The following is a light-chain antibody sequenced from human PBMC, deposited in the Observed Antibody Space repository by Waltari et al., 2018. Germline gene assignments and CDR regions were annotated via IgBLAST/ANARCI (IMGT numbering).Light chain of an antibody. J-gene: IGKJ2*01. CDR3: QQYGSSPYT. Sequence: DIVLTQSPGTLSLSPGERATLSCRASQTVSRDFLAWYQQKPGQAPRLLTYGASSRATGIPDRFSGSGSGTDFTLTISRLEPEDFAVYSCQQYGSSPYTFGQGTELEI. CDR2: GAS. V-gene: IGKV3-20*01. CDR1: QTVSRDF.